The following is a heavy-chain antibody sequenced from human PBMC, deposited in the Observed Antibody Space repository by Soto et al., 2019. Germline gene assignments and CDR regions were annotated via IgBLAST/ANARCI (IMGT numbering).Heavy chain of an antibody. D-gene: IGHD4-17*01. CDR3: ARWYGGSLDF. CDR2: IYYSGST. V-gene: IGHV4-59*01. J-gene: IGHJ4*02. CDR1: GGSISSYY. Sequence: SETLSLTCTVSGGSISSYYWSWIRQPPGKGLEWIGYIYYSGSTNYNPSLKSRVTISVDTSKNQFSLKLSSVTAADTAVYYCARWYGGSLDFWGQGTLVTVSS.